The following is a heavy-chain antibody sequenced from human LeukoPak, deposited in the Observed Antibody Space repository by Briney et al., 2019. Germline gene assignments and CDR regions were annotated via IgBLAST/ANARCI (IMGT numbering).Heavy chain of an antibody. CDR2: IYTSGST. V-gene: IGHV4-4*07. CDR3: ARDAAGATVVTPGLDC. Sequence: PSETLSLTCTVSGGSISSYYWSWIRQPAGKGLEWIGRIYTSGSTNYNPSLKSRVTMSIDTSKNQFSLKLSSVTAADTAVYYCARDAAGATVVTPGLDCWGQGTLVTVSS. J-gene: IGHJ4*02. D-gene: IGHD4-23*01. CDR1: GGSISSYY.